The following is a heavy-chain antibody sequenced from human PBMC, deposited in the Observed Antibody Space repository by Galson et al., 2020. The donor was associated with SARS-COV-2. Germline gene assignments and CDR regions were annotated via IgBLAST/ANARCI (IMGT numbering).Heavy chain of an antibody. D-gene: IGHD7-27*01. CDR2: INPSGGSA. V-gene: IGHV1-46*01. J-gene: IGHJ4*01. Sequence: ASVKVSCKASGYTLCSYFMHWVRQAPGQGLAWMGLINPSGGSASYSHKFQGRITMTRDTSTSTVHKELNSLTSDDTAGYYCSRGRVSGGYWGQGTL. CDR3: SRGRVSGGY. CDR1: GYTLCSYF.